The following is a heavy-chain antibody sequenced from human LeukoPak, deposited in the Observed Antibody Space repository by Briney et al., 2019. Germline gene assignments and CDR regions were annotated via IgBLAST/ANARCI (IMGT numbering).Heavy chain of an antibody. CDR3: AKSRRMVRGVNYYYYGMDV. D-gene: IGHD3-10*01. CDR1: GFTFSSYG. Sequence: PGRSLRLSCAASGFTFSSYGMHWVRQAPGKGLEWVAVISYDGSNKYYADSVKGRFTISRANSKNTLYLQMNSLRAGDTAVYYCAKSRRMVRGVNYYYYGMDVWGQGTTVTVSS. J-gene: IGHJ6*02. V-gene: IGHV3-30*18. CDR2: ISYDGSNK.